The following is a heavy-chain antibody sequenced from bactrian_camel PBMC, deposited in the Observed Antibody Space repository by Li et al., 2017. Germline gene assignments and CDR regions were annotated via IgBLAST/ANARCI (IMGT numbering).Heavy chain of an antibody. D-gene: IGHD2*01. J-gene: IGHJ4*01. CDR1: GDTYSTNC. CDR2: IYTTDGVT. CDR3: AASRCPPSPSSWWLLFSLYRY. V-gene: IGHV3S54*01. Sequence: HVQLVESGGGSVQAGGSMNLSCAISGDTYSTNCMGWFRRAPGKEREGVAVIYTTDGVTFYADSVKGRFTLSHDSAKNTVFLQMNSLKPEDTAMYYCAASRCPPSPSSWWLLFSLYRYWGQGTQVTVS.